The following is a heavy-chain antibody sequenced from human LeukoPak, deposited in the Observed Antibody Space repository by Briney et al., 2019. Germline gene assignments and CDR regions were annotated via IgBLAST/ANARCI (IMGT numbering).Heavy chain of an antibody. D-gene: IGHD2-21*01. CDR3: ARGRATYCFDY. V-gene: IGHV3-23*01. CDR2: ISASGGVT. J-gene: IGHJ4*02. Sequence: GGSLRLSCAASGFTFSSYAMSWVRQIPGKGLEWVSSISASGGVTHYADSVKGRFTISRDNSKNTLYLQRSSLRAEDTAVYYCARGRATYCFDYWGQGTLVTVSS. CDR1: GFTFSSYA.